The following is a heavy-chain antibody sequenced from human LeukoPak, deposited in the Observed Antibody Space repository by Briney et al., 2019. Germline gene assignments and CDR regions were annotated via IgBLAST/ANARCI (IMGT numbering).Heavy chain of an antibody. J-gene: IGHJ5*02. D-gene: IGHD3-3*01. Sequence: GESLKISCKGSGYSFTSYWIGWVRQMPEKGLEWMGIIYPGDSDTRYSPSFQGQVTISADKSISTAYLQWSSLKASDTAMYYCARGTRITIFGVVTRMENWFDPWGQGTLVTVSS. CDR3: ARGTRITIFGVVTRMENWFDP. CDR2: IYPGDSDT. V-gene: IGHV5-51*01. CDR1: GYSFTSYW.